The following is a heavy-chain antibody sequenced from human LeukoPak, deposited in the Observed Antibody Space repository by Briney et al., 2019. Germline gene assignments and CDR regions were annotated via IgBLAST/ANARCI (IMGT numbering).Heavy chain of an antibody. CDR1: GFTFDDYA. CDR3: AKGSNDFWSGYHNWFDP. CDR2: ISWNSGSI. V-gene: IGHV3-9*01. D-gene: IGHD3-3*01. J-gene: IGHJ5*02. Sequence: GGSLRLSCAASGFTFDDYAMHWVRQAPGKGLEWVSGISWNSGSIGYADSVKGRFTISRDNAKNSLYLQMNSLRAGDTALYYCAKGSNDFWSGYHNWFDPWGQGTLVTVSS.